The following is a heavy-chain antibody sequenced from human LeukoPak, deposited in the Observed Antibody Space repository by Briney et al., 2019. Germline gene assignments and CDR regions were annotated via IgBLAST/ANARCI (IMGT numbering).Heavy chain of an antibody. J-gene: IGHJ4*02. Sequence: ASVKVSCKASGYTFIDYYIHWVRQAPGQGLEWMGWINPDSGGTNYAQKFQGRVTMTRDTSISTAYLELSSLRSDDTAVYYCARDRDGAQGGYWGQGTLVTASS. CDR3: ARDRDGAQGGY. D-gene: IGHD4-17*01. CDR1: GYTFIDYY. V-gene: IGHV1-2*02. CDR2: INPDSGGT.